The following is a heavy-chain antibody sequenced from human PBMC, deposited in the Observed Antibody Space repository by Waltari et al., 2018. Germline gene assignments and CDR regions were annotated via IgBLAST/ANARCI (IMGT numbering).Heavy chain of an antibody. Sequence: QVQLVQSGAEVKKPGSSVKVSCKASGGTFSSYAISWVRQAPGQGLEWMGGIIPIFGTANYAQKFQGRVTITADESTSTAYMELSSLRSEDTAVYYCATVIVVVPADILGAFDIWGQGTMVTVSS. CDR2: IIPIFGTA. V-gene: IGHV1-69*01. CDR1: GGTFSSYA. CDR3: ATVIVVVPADILGAFDI. J-gene: IGHJ3*02. D-gene: IGHD2-2*01.